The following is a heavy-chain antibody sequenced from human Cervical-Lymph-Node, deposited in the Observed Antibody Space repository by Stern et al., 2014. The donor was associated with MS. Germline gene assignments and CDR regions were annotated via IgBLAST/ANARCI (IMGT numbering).Heavy chain of an antibody. J-gene: IGHJ6*02. V-gene: IGHV3-30*18. CDR3: AKDLGGTYYHYYYGMDV. Sequence: VQLVQSGGGVVQPGRSLRLSCAASGFTFSSYGMHWVRQAPGKGLEWVAGISYDARNKYYADSVTGRFTISRDNSKNTLYLQMNSLRADDTAVYYCAKDLGGTYYHYYYGMDVWGQGTTVTVSS. D-gene: IGHD1-26*01. CDR2: ISYDARNK. CDR1: GFTFSSYG.